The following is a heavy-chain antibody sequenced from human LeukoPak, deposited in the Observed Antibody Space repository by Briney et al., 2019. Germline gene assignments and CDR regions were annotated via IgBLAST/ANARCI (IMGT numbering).Heavy chain of an antibody. CDR3: VGSRGYCSSTSCYYYYYMDV. D-gene: IGHD2-2*01. J-gene: IGHJ6*03. CDR1: GGSISNKY. CDR2: IYYSGST. V-gene: IGHV4-59*01. Sequence: SETLSLTCTVSGGSISNKYWSWIRQPPGKGLEWIGYIYYSGSTNYNPSLKSRVTILVDTSKNQFSLKLSSVTAADTALYYCVGSRGYCSSTSCYYYYYMDVWGKGTTVTISS.